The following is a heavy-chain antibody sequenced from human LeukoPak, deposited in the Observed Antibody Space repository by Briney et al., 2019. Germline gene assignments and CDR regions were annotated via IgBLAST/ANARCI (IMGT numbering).Heavy chain of an antibody. CDR1: GGSLSAYY. CDR2: INHGGST. J-gene: IGHJ4*02. D-gene: IGHD6-13*01. CDR3: ARGSGSSWYVYNYFDY. V-gene: IGHV4-34*01. Sequence: PSETLSLTCAVYGGSLSAYYWTWIRQPPGKGLEWIGEINHGGSTNYNPSLKSRVTISVDKSKNQFSLKLSSVTAADTAVYYCARGSGSSWYVYNYFDYWGQGTLVTVSS.